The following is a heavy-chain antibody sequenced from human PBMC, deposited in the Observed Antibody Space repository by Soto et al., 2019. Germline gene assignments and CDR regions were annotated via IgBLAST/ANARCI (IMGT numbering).Heavy chain of an antibody. V-gene: IGHV3-23*01. CDR1: GFTFSSYA. CDR3: AKDPSHYDILTGYYTGYYGIDY. CDR2: ISGSGGST. Sequence: GGSLRLSCAASGFTFSSYAMSWVRQAPGKGLEWVSAISGSGGSTYYADSVKGRFTISRDNSKNTLYLQMKSLRAEDTAVYYCAKDPSHYDILTGYYTGYYGIDYWGQGTLVTVSS. D-gene: IGHD3-9*01. J-gene: IGHJ4*02.